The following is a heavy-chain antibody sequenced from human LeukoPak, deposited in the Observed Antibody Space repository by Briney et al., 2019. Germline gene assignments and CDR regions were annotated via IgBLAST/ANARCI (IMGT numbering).Heavy chain of an antibody. V-gene: IGHV3-30*02. CDR3: AKPSGSGVDY. J-gene: IGHJ4*02. D-gene: IGHD1-26*01. CDR1: GFTFSNHG. Sequence: GGSLRLSCAASGFTFSNHGMNWVRQAPGKGLEWVAFIRSDGYHTYYADSVKGRFTITRDNSKNTLYLQMNSLRLEDMALYYCAKPSGSGVDYWGRGTRVTVSS. CDR2: IRSDGYHT.